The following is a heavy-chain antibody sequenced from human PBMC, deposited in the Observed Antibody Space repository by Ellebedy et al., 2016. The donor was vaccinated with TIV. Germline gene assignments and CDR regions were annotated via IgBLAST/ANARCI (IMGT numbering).Heavy chain of an antibody. V-gene: IGHV6-1*01. J-gene: IGHJ4*02. CDR3: ARTGDRGRAFDY. D-gene: IGHD7-27*01. CDR2: TYYRSKWSN. CDR1: GDSVSINSAA. Sequence: TLSLTXAISGDSVSINSAAWNWIRQSPSRGLEWLGRTYYRSKWSNDYAVSVKSRITINPDTPKNHFSLQLNSVTPEETAVYYCARTGDRGRAFDYWGQGTLVTVSS.